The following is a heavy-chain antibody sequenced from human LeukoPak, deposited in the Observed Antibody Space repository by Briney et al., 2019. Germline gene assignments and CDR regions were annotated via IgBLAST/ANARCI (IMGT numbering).Heavy chain of an antibody. CDR1: GYSFTGYY. D-gene: IGHD5-18*01. CDR3: VRGYSYGFYFDY. CDR2: INPNSGGP. Sequence: ASVKVSCKTSGYSFTGYYIHWVRQAPGQGLEWMGRINPNSGGPNYGQKFQGTVTMTRDPSISTAYLELSNLRSDDTAAYYCVRGYSYGFYFDYWGQGSLVTVSS. J-gene: IGHJ4*02. V-gene: IGHV1-2*06.